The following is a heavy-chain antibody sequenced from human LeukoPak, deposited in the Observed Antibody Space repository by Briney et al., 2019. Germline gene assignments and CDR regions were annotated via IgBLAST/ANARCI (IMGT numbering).Heavy chain of an antibody. CDR2: IIPIFGTA. CDR3: AREAKGFDY. J-gene: IGHJ4*02. V-gene: IGHV1-69*05. D-gene: IGHD1-26*01. CDR1: GATFTSYA. Sequence: SVKVSCKASGATFTSYAISCGRQAPGHRLEWMGRIIPIFGTANYAQKLQGRVTITTDESTSTAYMELSSLRSEDTAVYYCAREAKGFDYWGQGTLVTVSS.